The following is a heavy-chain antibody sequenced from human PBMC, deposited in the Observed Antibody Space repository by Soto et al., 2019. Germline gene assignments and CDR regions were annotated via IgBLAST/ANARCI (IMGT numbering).Heavy chain of an antibody. V-gene: IGHV4-34*01. D-gene: IGHD4-17*01. J-gene: IGHJ3*02. CDR1: GGYFRVYY. Sequence: TSEALSLTYAGYGGYFRVYYLSWSRQPPGKGLEWIGEINHSGSTNYNPSLKSRVTISVDTSKNQFSLKLSSVTAADTAVYYCARGTTTVTTYAFDIWGQGTMVTVSS. CDR3: ARGTTTVTTYAFDI. CDR2: INHSGST.